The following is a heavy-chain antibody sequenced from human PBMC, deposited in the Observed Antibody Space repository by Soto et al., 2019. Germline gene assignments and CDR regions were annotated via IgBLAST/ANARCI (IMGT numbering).Heavy chain of an antibody. V-gene: IGHV1-69*06. D-gene: IGHD3-10*01. Sequence: GASVKVSCKASGGTFSSYAISWVRQAPGQGLEWMGGIIPIFGTANYAQKFQGRVTITADKSTSTAYMELRSLRPEDTAGYYCAGTTNYYGSGSYPYNWFDPWGQGTLVTVSS. J-gene: IGHJ5*02. CDR3: AGTTNYYGSGSYPYNWFDP. CDR2: IIPIFGTA. CDR1: GGTFSSYA.